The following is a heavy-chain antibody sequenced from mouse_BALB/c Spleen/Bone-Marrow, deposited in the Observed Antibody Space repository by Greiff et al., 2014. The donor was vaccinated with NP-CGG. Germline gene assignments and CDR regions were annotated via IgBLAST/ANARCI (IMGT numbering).Heavy chain of an antibody. CDR1: GFTFTDYY. J-gene: IGHJ1*01. Sequence: DVQLQESGGGLVQPGGSLRLSCATSGFTFTDYYMNWVRQPPGMALEWLGFIRTKANGYTTDYSTSVKGRFTISRDNSQNILYLQMNTLRTEDSASYYCARDVGRLFFDVWGAGTTVTVSS. D-gene: IGHD3-3*01. CDR2: IRTKANGYTT. CDR3: ARDVGRLFFDV. V-gene: IGHV7-3*02.